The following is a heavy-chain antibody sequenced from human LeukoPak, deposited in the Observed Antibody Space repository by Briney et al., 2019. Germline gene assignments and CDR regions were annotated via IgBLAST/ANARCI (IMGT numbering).Heavy chain of an antibody. CDR3: ASIAAAGRAFDI. D-gene: IGHD6-13*01. Sequence: SETLSLTCTVSGGSISSGGYYWSWIRQHPGKGLEWIGYIYYSGSTYYNPPLKSRVTISVDTSKNQFSLKLSSVTAADTAVYYCASIAAAGRAFDIWGQGTMVTVSS. V-gene: IGHV4-31*03. CDR1: GGSISSGGYY. J-gene: IGHJ3*02. CDR2: IYYSGST.